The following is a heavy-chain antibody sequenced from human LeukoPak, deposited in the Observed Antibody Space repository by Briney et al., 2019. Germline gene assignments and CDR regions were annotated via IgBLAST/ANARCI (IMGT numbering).Heavy chain of an antibody. CDR1: GVSITSDTYY. J-gene: IGHJ4*02. Sequence: SQTLSLTCAVSGVSITSDTYYWSWIRQPPGKGLEWIGYILHSGSTYHNPSLKSRVTISIDPSKSQFSLKLSSVTAADTAVYFCARARDFWSAYFDYWGQGTLVTVSS. D-gene: IGHD3-3*01. V-gene: IGHV4-30-2*01. CDR3: ARARDFWSAYFDY. CDR2: ILHSGST.